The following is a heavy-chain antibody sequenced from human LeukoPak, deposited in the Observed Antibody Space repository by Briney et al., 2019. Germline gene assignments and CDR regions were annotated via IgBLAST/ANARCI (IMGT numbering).Heavy chain of an antibody. CDR1: GGSLSSSSYY. D-gene: IGHD4-11*01. CDR2: IYYSGST. Sequence: PSETLSLTCTVSGGSLSSSSYYWGWIRQPPGKGLEWIGSIYYSGSTYYNPSLKRRVTISVDTSKNQFSLKLSSVTAADTAVYYCARRSRLPDWYFDLWGRGTLVTVSS. CDR3: ARRSRLPDWYFDL. V-gene: IGHV4-39*01. J-gene: IGHJ2*01.